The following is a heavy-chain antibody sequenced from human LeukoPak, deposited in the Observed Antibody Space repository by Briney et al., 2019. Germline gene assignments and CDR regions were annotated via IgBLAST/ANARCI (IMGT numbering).Heavy chain of an antibody. V-gene: IGHV1-8*01. CDR3: ATGGYSGYDYITYYYYYMDV. CDR2: MNPNSGNT. CDR1: GYTFTSYD. Sequence: GASVKVSCKASGYTFTSYDINWVRQATGQGLEWMGWMNPNSGNTGYAQKFQGRVTMTRNTSISTAYMELSSLRSEDTAVYYCATGGYSGYDYITYYYYYMDVWGKGTTVTISS. J-gene: IGHJ6*03. D-gene: IGHD5-12*01.